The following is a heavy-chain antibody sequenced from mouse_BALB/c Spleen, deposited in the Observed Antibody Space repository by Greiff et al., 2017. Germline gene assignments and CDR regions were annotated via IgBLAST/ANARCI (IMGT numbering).Heavy chain of an antibody. J-gene: IGHJ1*01. V-gene: IGHV2-2*02. CDR1: GFSLTSYG. D-gene: IGHD1-1*01. CDR2: IWSGGST. Sequence: VQGVESGPGLVQPSQSLSITCTVSGFSLTSYGVHWVRQSPGKGLEWLGVIWSGGSTDYNAAFISRLSISKDNSKSQVFFKMNSLQANDTAIYYCAAYYYGSSYGWYFDVWGAGTTVTVSS. CDR3: AAYYYGSSYGWYFDV.